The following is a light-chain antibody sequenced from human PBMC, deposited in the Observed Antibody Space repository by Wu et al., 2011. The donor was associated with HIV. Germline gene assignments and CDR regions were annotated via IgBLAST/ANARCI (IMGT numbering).Light chain of an antibody. V-gene: IGKV3/OR2-268*02. J-gene: IGKJ2*01. CDR1: QSLSRNY. CDR3: LQDYNYPYT. Sequence: EIVLTQSPGTLSLSPGERATLSCGASQSLSRNYLAWYQQKPGQAPRLLIYGASTVQSGVPSRFSGSGSGTEFTLTINSLQPEDFATYYCLQDYNYPYTFGLGDQAGDQT. CDR2: GAS.